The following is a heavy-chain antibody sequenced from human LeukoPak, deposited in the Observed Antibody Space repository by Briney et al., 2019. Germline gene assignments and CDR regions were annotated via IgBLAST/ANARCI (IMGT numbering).Heavy chain of an antibody. D-gene: IGHD3-3*01. V-gene: IGHV3-30*18. Sequence: GRSLRLSCAASGFTFSSYGMHWVRQAPGKGLEWVAVISYDGSNKYYADSVKGRFTISRDNSKNTLYLQMNSLRAEDTAVYYCAKDADRFPPYGMDVWGQGTTVTVSS. J-gene: IGHJ6*02. CDR1: GFTFSSYG. CDR3: AKDADRFPPYGMDV. CDR2: ISYDGSNK.